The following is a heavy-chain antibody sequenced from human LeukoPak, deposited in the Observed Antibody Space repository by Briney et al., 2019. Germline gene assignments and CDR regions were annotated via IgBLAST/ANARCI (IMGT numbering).Heavy chain of an antibody. CDR2: IYYSGST. J-gene: IGHJ5*02. CDR1: GGSINTSSYY. D-gene: IGHD5-18*01. Sequence: PSETLSLTCTVSGGSINTSSYYWGWIRQPPGKGLEWIGSIYYSGSTYYNPSLKSRVTISVDTSKNQFSLKLSSVTAADTAVYYCARLQVRVDTAMVTLRSWFDPWGQGTLVTVSS. V-gene: IGHV4-39*01. CDR3: ARLQVRVDTAMVTLRSWFDP.